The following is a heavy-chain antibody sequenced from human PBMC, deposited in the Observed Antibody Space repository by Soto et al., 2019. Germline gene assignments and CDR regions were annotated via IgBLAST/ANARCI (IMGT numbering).Heavy chain of an antibody. V-gene: IGHV4-38-2*01. Sequence: SETLSLTCAVSGYSISSGYYWGWIRQPPGKGLESIGSIYHSGSTYYNPSLKSRVTISVDTSKNQFSLKLTSVTAADTAVYYCASIYDRSGYYREGSIDYWGQGTLVNGSS. CDR1: GYSISSGYY. CDR2: IYHSGST. CDR3: ASIYDRSGYYREGSIDY. J-gene: IGHJ4*02. D-gene: IGHD3-22*01.